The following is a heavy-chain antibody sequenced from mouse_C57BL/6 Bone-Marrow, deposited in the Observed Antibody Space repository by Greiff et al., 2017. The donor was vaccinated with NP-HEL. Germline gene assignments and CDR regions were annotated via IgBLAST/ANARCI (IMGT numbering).Heavy chain of an antibody. CDR3: ARDYYGSSYPWYFDV. CDR1: GYTFTSYW. CDR2: IYPGSGST. J-gene: IGHJ1*03. V-gene: IGHV1-55*01. Sequence: VQLQQPGAELVKPGASVKMSCKASGYTFTSYWITWVKQRPGQGLEWIGDIYPGSGSTNYNEKFKSKATLTVDTSSSTAYMQLSSLTSEDSAVYYCARDYYGSSYPWYFDVWGTGTTVTVSS. D-gene: IGHD1-1*01.